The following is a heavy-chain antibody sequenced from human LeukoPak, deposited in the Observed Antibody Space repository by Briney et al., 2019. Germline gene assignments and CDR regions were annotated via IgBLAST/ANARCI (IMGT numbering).Heavy chain of an antibody. CDR2: IWYDGSNK. CDR1: GFTFSSYG. CDR3: ARSDYYGSGSPDY. D-gene: IGHD3-10*01. J-gene: IGHJ4*02. Sequence: GGSLRLSCAASGFTFSSYGMHWVRQAPGKGLEWVAVIWYDGSNKYYADSVKGRFTISRDNSKNTLYPQMNSLRAEDTAVYYCARSDYYGSGSPDYWGQGTLVTVSS. V-gene: IGHV3-33*01.